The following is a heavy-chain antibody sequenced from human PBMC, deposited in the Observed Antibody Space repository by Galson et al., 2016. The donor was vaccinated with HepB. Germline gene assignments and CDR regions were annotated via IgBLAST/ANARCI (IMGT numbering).Heavy chain of an antibody. D-gene: IGHD4-17*01. CDR1: GDSISGGGHA. CDR2: LYYNGDT. J-gene: IGHJ3*01. Sequence: TLSLTCTVSGDSISGGGHAWTWIRQHPGKGLEWIGYLYYNGDTYSNPTLKSRVIKSVDPSKNQFSLKLSSVTAADTAIYYCARQDGDYGDAFDLWGPGTMVTVSS. V-gene: IGHV4-31*03. CDR3: ARQDGDYGDAFDL.